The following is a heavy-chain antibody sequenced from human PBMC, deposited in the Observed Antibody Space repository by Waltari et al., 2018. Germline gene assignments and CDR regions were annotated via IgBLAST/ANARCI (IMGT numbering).Heavy chain of an antibody. CDR1: GFTFSAYE. CDR2: ISGSGNTI. D-gene: IGHD3-22*01. Sequence: EVQLLESGGGLVQPGGSLRLSCAASGFTFSAYEMNWVRQTPGKGLGWLSYISGSGNTIYYADSVKGRFTVSRDNAKNSLYLQMNSLRPDDTAVYYCAGGTYYYDSSGYYSAEYFQHWGQGTLVTVSS. V-gene: IGHV3-48*03. J-gene: IGHJ1*01. CDR3: AGGTYYYDSSGYYSAEYFQH.